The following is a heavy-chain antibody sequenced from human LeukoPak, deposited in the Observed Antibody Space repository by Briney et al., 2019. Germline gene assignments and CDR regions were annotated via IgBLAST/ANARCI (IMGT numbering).Heavy chain of an antibody. CDR1: GFTFSSYG. CDR2: IWYDGSNK. J-gene: IGHJ3*02. D-gene: IGHD2/OR15-2a*01. CDR3: AKGRLGDTSAFDI. V-gene: IGHV3-33*06. Sequence: GRSLRLSCAASGFTFSSYGMHWVRQAPGKGLEWAAVIWYDGSNKYYADSVKGRFTISRDNSKNTLYLQMNSLRAEDTAVYYCAKGRLGDTSAFDIWGQGTMVTVSS.